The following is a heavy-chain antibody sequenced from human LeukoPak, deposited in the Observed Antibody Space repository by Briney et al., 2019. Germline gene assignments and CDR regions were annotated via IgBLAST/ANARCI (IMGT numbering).Heavy chain of an antibody. Sequence: SVKVSCKASGGTFSSYAISWVRQAPGQGLEWMGRIIPILGIANYAQKFQGRVTITADKSTSTAYMELSSLRSDDTAVYYCARDGYGDYWGQGTLVTVSS. CDR3: ARDGYGDY. J-gene: IGHJ4*02. V-gene: IGHV1-69*04. CDR2: IIPILGIA. CDR1: GGTFSSYA. D-gene: IGHD5-12*01.